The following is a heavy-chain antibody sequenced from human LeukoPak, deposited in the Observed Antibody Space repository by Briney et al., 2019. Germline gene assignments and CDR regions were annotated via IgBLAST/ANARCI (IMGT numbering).Heavy chain of an antibody. Sequence: ASETLSLTCTASGGSVSSGSYYWSWIRQPPGKGLEWIGYIYYSGSTNYNPSLKSRVTISVDTSKNQFSLKLSSVTAADTAVYYCARDLESLGGPDAFDIWGQGTMVTVSS. V-gene: IGHV4-61*01. CDR3: ARDLESLGGPDAFDI. CDR1: GGSVSSGSYY. CDR2: IYYSGST. D-gene: IGHD1-26*01. J-gene: IGHJ3*02.